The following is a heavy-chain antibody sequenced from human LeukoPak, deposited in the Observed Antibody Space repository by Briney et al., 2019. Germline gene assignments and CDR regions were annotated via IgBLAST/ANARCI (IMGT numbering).Heavy chain of an antibody. J-gene: IGHJ5*02. V-gene: IGHV2-5*02. D-gene: IGHD1-7*01. CDR3: AHKPAQKNYFDP. CDR2: TYWGDDK. Sequence: GPTLVNPTQTLTLTCTFSGFSLSAPQVAVGWIRQPPGKALEFLALTYWGDDKRFSSSLRSRLTITSDASKNQVVLTVANLDPVDTATYYCAHKPAQKNYFDPWGQGTLVTVSS. CDR1: GFSLSAPQVA.